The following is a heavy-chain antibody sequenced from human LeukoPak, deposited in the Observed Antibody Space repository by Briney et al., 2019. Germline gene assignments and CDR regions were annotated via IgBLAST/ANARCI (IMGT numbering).Heavy chain of an antibody. CDR2: ISTAGDP. CDR1: GFTFSSYD. V-gene: IGHV3-13*05. D-gene: IGHD2-2*01. Sequence: GGSLRLSCTASGFTFSSYDMHWLRQDKGKGLEWVSAISTAGDPYYLGSVKGRFTISIENAKNSFYLQMNSLRAGDTAVYYCAGQARPGSAEGAFDIWGQGTMVTVSS. CDR3: AGQARPGSAEGAFDI. J-gene: IGHJ3*02.